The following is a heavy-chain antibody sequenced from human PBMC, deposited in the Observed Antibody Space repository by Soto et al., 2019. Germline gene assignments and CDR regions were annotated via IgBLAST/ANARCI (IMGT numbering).Heavy chain of an antibody. CDR2: ISYDGSNK. J-gene: IGHJ6*02. V-gene: IGHV3-30-3*01. CDR1: GFTFSSYA. Sequence: GGSLRLSCAASGFTFSSYAMHWVRQAPGKGLEWVAVISYDGSNKYYADSVKGRFTISRDNSKNTLYLQMNSLRAEDTAVYYCARDRADIVVVPAAIYYYYGMDVWGQGTTVTVSS. CDR3: ARDRADIVVVPAAIYYYYGMDV. D-gene: IGHD2-2*01.